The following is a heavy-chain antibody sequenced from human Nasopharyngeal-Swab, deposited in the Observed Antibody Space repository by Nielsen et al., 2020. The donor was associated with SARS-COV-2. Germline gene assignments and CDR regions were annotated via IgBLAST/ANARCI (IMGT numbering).Heavy chain of an antibody. Sequence: ASVKVSGKASGSTFTSYGISWVRQAPGQGLEWMGWISAYNGNTNNAQNLQGRVTMTTDTSTSTAYMDLRSLRSDDTAVYYCARGGLRYLDWLLRSDTAMVEFDYWGQGTLVTVSS. CDR2: ISAYNGNT. CDR3: ARGGLRYLDWLLRSDTAMVEFDY. V-gene: IGHV1-18*01. CDR1: GSTFTSYG. J-gene: IGHJ4*02. D-gene: IGHD3-9*01.